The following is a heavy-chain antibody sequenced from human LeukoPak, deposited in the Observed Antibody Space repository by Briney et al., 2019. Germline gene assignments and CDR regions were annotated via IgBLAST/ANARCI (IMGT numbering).Heavy chain of an antibody. CDR2: IGTAGDT. Sequence: PGGSLRLSCVASGFTFSGYDMHWVRQSAGGGLEWVSAIGTAGDTYYPGSVKGRFTISRDNARNSLYLQMHTLRVGDTAAYYCATAGRGATSGSYDNWGQGTLVTVSS. D-gene: IGHD3-10*01. CDR1: GFTFSGYD. V-gene: IGHV3-13*01. CDR3: ATAGRGATSGSYDN. J-gene: IGHJ4*02.